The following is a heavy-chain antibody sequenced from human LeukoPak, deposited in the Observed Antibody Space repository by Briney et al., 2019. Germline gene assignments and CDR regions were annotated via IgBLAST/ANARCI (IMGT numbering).Heavy chain of an antibody. D-gene: IGHD3-22*01. CDR1: GYTFTKYF. CDR2: INPSGGST. CDR3: ARGYYYESSADYPGGDY. V-gene: IGHV1-46*01. Sequence: GASVKVSCKASGYTFTKYFLYWVRQAPGQGLEWMGIINPSGGSTSYAQKFQGRVTMTRDTSTSTVYMELRSLRSEDTAVYYCARGYYYESSADYPGGDYWGQGTLVTVSS. J-gene: IGHJ4*02.